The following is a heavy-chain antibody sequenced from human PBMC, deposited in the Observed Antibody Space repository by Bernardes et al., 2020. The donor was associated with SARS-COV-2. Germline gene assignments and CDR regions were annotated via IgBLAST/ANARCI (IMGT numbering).Heavy chain of an antibody. CDR2: IDPSGGRA. J-gene: IGHJ6*02. CDR1: GYAFTSFY. Sequence: ASVKVSCQASGYAFTSFYMNWVRQAPGQGLEWMGIIDPSGGRATYAQKFQGRLSMTRDTSTSSVYMDLSSLTSEDTAVYHCARAPSYFYGMDVWGQGTTVTVSS. CDR3: ARAPSYFYGMDV. V-gene: IGHV1-46*01.